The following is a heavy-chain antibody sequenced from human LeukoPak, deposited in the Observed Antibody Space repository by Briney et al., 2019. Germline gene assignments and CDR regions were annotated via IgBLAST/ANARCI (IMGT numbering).Heavy chain of an antibody. J-gene: IGHJ5*02. CDR2: ISSSSGSTI. CDR3: ARDGSGISYGNWSDP. Sequence: GGSLRLSCVASGFTFSTYEMNWVRQAPGKGLEWLSYISSSSGSTIYYADSVKGRFTISRDNAKNSVYLQMNSLRVEDTAVYYCARDGSGISYGNWSDPWGQGTLVTVSS. V-gene: IGHV3-48*03. CDR1: GFTFSTYE. D-gene: IGHD3-10*01.